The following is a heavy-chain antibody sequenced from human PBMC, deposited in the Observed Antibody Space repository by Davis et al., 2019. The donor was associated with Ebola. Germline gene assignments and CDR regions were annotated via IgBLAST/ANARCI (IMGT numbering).Heavy chain of an antibody. D-gene: IGHD3-3*01. V-gene: IGHV3-48*04. CDR2: ISSRGTNI. Sequence: GGSLRLSCASSGFTFTSYAMDWVRQAPGKGLEWVSYISSRGTNIYYADSVKGRFTISRDIAKNSLYLQMNSLRAEDTAVYYCATGEAIFGVVIGGNWFDPWGQGTLVTVSS. J-gene: IGHJ5*02. CDR3: ATGEAIFGVVIGGNWFDP. CDR1: GFTFTSYA.